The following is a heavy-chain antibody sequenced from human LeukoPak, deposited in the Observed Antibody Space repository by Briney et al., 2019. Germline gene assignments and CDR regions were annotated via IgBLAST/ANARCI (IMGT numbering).Heavy chain of an antibody. D-gene: IGHD1-26*01. V-gene: IGHV4-59*01. Sequence: SEALSLTCTVSGGSISSYYWSWIRQPPGKGLEWIGYIYYSGSTNYNPSLKSRVTISVDTSKNQFSLKLSSVTAADTAVYYCATSRGGWDQYYFDYWGQGTLVTVSS. CDR3: ATSRGGWDQYYFDY. J-gene: IGHJ4*02. CDR2: IYYSGST. CDR1: GGSISSYY.